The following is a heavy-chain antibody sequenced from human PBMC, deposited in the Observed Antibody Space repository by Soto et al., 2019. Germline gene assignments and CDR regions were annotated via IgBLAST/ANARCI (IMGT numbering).Heavy chain of an antibody. V-gene: IGHV3-30*03. J-gene: IGHJ4*02. CDR1: GFIFSNNG. D-gene: IGHD2-8*02. CDR2: MSSDGSDT. Sequence: QVQLVESGGDVVQPGRSLRLYRVGSGFIFSNNGMHWVRQTPGKGLAWVAFMSSDGSDTFYADSVKGRLTISIHNSKNTLILHMSNLRAEETAMYYCTIVRVADSALDHWGQRTLVTVSS. CDR3: TIVRVADSALDH.